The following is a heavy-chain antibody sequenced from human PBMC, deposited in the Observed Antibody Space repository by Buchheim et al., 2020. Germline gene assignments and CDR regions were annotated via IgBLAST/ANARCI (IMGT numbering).Heavy chain of an antibody. CDR1: AFIFSSYS. V-gene: IGHV3-66*02. CDR2: IYSGGST. J-gene: IGHJ4*02. CDR3: ARDSHDFWSGYYIPFDY. D-gene: IGHD3-3*01. Sequence: VQLVESGGGVVQPGRSLRLSCTGSAFIFSSYSMSWVRQAPGKGLEWVSVIYSGGSTYYADSVKGRFTISRDNSKNTLYLQMNSLRAEDTAVYYCARDSHDFWSGYYIPFDYWGQGTL.